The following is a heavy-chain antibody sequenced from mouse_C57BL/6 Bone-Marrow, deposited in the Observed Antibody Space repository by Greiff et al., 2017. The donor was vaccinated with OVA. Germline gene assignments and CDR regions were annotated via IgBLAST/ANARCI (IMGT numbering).Heavy chain of an antibody. J-gene: IGHJ2*01. Sequence: VQLQQSGAELVRPGASVTLSCKASGYTFTDYEMHWVKQTPVHGLEWIGAIDPETGGTSYNQKFKGKAILTADKSSSTAYMELRSLTSEDSAVYYCTGGDREFFIDYWGQGTTLTVSS. V-gene: IGHV1-15*01. CDR3: TGGDREFFIDY. CDR2: IDPETGGT. CDR1: GYTFTDYE. D-gene: IGHD3-3*01.